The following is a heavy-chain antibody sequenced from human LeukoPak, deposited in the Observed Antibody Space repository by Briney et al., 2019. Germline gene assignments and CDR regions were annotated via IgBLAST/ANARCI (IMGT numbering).Heavy chain of an antibody. V-gene: IGHV3-53*01. CDR3: ARDFGGDYFDY. CDR1: GFTVSSNY. D-gene: IGHD3-10*01. Sequence: PGGSLRLSCAASGFTVSSNYMSWVRQAPGKGLEWVSVIYSGGSTNYADSVKGRFTISRDNFKNTLYLQMNSLRAEDTAVYYCARDFGGDYFDYWGQGTLVTVSS. J-gene: IGHJ4*02. CDR2: IYSGGST.